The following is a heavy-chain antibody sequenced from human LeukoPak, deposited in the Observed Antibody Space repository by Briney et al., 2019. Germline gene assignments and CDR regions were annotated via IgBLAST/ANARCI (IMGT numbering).Heavy chain of an antibody. CDR3: ARAGAVAGTYDAFDI. V-gene: IGHV1-69*04. CDR1: GGTFSSYA. CDR2: IIPILGIA. J-gene: IGHJ3*02. D-gene: IGHD6-19*01. Sequence: SVTVSCKASGGTFSSYAISWVRQAPGQGLEGMGRIIPILGIANYAQKFQGRVTITADKSTSTAYMELSSLRSEDTAVYYCARAGAVAGTYDAFDIWGQGTMVTVSS.